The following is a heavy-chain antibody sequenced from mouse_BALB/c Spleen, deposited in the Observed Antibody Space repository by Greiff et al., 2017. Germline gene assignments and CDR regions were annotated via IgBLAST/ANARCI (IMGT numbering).Heavy chain of an antibody. CDR3: ARGIKGAMDY. D-gene: IGHD2-4*01. J-gene: IGHJ4*01. Sequence: EVQLVESGGDLVKPGGSLKLSCAASGFTFSSYGMSWVRQTPDKRLEWVATISSGGSYTYYPDSVKGRFTISRDNAKNTLYLQMSSLKSEDTAMYYCARGIKGAMDYWGQGTSVTVSS. CDR1: GFTFSSYG. V-gene: IGHV5-6*01. CDR2: ISSGGSYT.